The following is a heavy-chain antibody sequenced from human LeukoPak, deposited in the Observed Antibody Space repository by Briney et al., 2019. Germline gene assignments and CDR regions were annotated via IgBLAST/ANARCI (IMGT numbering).Heavy chain of an antibody. CDR3: ARAADYVWGSYFDY. J-gene: IGHJ4*02. CDR2: IYHSGST. V-gene: IGHV4-30-2*01. D-gene: IGHD3-16*01. CDR1: GGSISIGGYS. Sequence: PSETLSLTCAVSGGSISIGGYSWSWIRQPPGKGLEWIGYIYHSGSTYYNPSLKSRVTISVDRSKNQFSLKLSSVTAADTAVYYCARAADYVWGSYFDYWGQGTLVTVSS.